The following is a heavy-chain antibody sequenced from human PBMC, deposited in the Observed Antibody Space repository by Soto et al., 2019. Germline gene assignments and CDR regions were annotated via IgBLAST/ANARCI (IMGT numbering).Heavy chain of an antibody. Sequence: EVQLVESGGGLVKPGGSLRLSCAASGFIVSNAWLNWVRQAPGKGLEWVGRIKSETDGGATDYGTPVEGRFTISRDDSKSTLYLQMNSLKTEDTAVYYCTTDKSYWGQGTLVTV. V-gene: IGHV3-15*07. CDR1: GFIVSNAW. CDR2: IKSETDGGAT. J-gene: IGHJ4*02. CDR3: TTDKSY.